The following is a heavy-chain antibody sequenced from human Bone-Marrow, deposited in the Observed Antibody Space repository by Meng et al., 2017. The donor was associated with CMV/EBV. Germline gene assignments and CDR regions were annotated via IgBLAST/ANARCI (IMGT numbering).Heavy chain of an antibody. Sequence: ETLSLTCAASGFTFSSFWMSWVRQAPGRGLEWVANIKQDGSAKNYVDSVKGRFTISRDNAKNSLYLQMNSLRDEDTAVYYCANYYAASGYFKWGQGTLVTVSS. CDR1: GFTFSSFW. D-gene: IGHD3-22*01. V-gene: IGHV3-7*01. CDR2: IKQDGSAK. CDR3: ANYYAASGYFK. J-gene: IGHJ4*02.